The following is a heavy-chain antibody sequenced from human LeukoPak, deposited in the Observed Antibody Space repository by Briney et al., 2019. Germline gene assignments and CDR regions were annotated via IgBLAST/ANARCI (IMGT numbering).Heavy chain of an antibody. Sequence: GGSLRLSCAASGFTFSSYGMHWVRQAPGKGLEWVAVIWYDGSNKYYADFVKGRFTISRDNSKNTLYLQMNSLRAEDTAVYYCAKDPSSAVAGTGKDYWGQGTLVTVSS. CDR1: GFTFSSYG. CDR2: IWYDGSNK. D-gene: IGHD6-19*01. CDR3: AKDPSSAVAGTGKDY. J-gene: IGHJ4*02. V-gene: IGHV3-33*06.